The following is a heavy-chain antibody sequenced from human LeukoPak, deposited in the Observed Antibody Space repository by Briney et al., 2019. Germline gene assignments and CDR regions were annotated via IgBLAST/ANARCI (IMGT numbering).Heavy chain of an antibody. CDR3: AKDEGSKYYYDSSGYLGLYFDY. D-gene: IGHD3-22*01. Sequence: GGSLRPSCAASGFTFSSYAMSWVRQAPGKGLEWVSAISGSGGSTYYADSVKGRFTISRDNSKNTLYLQMNSLRAEDTAVYYCAKDEGSKYYYDSSGYLGLYFDYWGQGTLVTVSS. CDR2: ISGSGGST. V-gene: IGHV3-23*01. CDR1: GFTFSSYA. J-gene: IGHJ4*02.